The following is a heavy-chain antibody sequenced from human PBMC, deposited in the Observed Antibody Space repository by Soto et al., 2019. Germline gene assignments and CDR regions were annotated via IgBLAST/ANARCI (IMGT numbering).Heavy chain of an antibody. CDR2: IIPIFGTA. CDR1: GGTFSSYA. V-gene: IGHV1-69*06. J-gene: IGHJ4*02. D-gene: IGHD3-22*01. CDR3: ARVKYDSSGYYHGRSPFDY. Sequence: GASVKVSCKASGGTFSSYAISWVRQAPGQGLEWMGGIIPIFGTANYAQKFQGRVTITADKSTSTAYMELSSLRSEDTAVYYCARVKYDSSGYYHGRSPFDYWGQGTLVTSPQ.